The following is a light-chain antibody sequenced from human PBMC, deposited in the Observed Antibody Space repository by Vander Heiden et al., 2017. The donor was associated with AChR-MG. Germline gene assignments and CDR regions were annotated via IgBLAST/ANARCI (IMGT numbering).Light chain of an antibody. CDR3: QQSDTTPVT. CDR2: AAS. J-gene: IGKJ1*01. CDR1: QSISNY. Sequence: DIQMTPSPSSLSASVGGRVTITCRASQSISNYLNWYQQKPGKAPNLLIYAASSLQTGVPSRFSGSGSGTDFTLTISRLQPEDFATYYCQQSDTTPVTFGQGTKVEIK. V-gene: IGKV1-39*01.